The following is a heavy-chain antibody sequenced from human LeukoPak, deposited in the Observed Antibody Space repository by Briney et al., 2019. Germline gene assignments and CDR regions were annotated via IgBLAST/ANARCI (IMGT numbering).Heavy chain of an antibody. Sequence: GGSLRLSCAASGFTFSSYAMHWVRQAPGKGLEWVAVISYDGSNKYYADSVKGRFTISRDNSKNTLYLQMNSLRAEDTAVYYCARGPGTGYYLDYWGQGTLVTVSS. CDR2: ISYDGSNK. CDR3: ARGPGTGYYLDY. J-gene: IGHJ4*02. D-gene: IGHD3/OR15-3a*01. CDR1: GFTFSSYA. V-gene: IGHV3-30*04.